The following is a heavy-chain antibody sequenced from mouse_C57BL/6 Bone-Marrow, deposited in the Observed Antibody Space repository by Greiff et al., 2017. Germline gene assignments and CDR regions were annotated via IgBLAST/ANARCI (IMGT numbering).Heavy chain of an antibody. Sequence: QVQLKQPGAELVKPGASVKLSCKASGYTFTSYWMHWVKQRPGQGLEWIGMIHPNSGSTNYNEKFKSKATLTVDKSSSTAYMQLSSLTSEDSAVYYCARRGWYPWYFDVWGTGTTVTVSS. CDR3: ARRGWYPWYFDV. CDR2: IHPNSGST. CDR1: GYTFTSYW. D-gene: IGHD2-1*01. V-gene: IGHV1-64*01. J-gene: IGHJ1*03.